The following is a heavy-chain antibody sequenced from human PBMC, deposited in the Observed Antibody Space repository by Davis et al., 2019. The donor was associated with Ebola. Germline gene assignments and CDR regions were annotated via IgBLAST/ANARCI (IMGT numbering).Heavy chain of an antibody. CDR2: IYHSGST. V-gene: IGHV4-4*02. J-gene: IGHJ6*02. CDR3: ARLTVTSDDGMDV. D-gene: IGHD4-17*01. CDR1: GGSISSGDYY. Sequence: MPSETLSLTCTVSGGSISSGDYYWSWVRQPPGKGLEWIGEIYHSGSTNYNPSLKSRVTISVDKSKNQFSLKLSSVTAADTAVYYCARLTVTSDDGMDVWGQGTTVTVSS.